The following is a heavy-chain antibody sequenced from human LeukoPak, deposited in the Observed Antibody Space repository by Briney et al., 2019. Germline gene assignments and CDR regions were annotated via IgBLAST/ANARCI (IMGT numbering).Heavy chain of an antibody. CDR2: ISYDGNYK. V-gene: IGHV3-30*03. CDR1: GFTFSTYG. Sequence: PGRSLRLSCAVSGFTFSTYGMDWVRQAPGKGLEWVAVISYDGNYKYSADSMKGRFTVSRDNSKNMLYLQMNSLRPEDTAVYYCARDPLTDCSGGSCYSEGFDPWGQGTLVTVSS. D-gene: IGHD2-15*01. CDR3: ARDPLTDCSGGSCYSEGFDP. J-gene: IGHJ5*02.